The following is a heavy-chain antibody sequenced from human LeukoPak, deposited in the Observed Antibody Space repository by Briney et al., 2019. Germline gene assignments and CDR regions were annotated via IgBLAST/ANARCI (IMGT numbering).Heavy chain of an antibody. J-gene: IGHJ6*02. V-gene: IGHV3-48*01. CDR2: ISSSSSTI. CDR1: GFTFSSYS. CDR3: ARGVATGYLLLNYYGMDV. Sequence: GGSLRLSCAGTGFTFSSYSMNWVRQAPGKGLEWVSYISSSSSTIYYADSVKGRFTISRDNAKNSLYLQMNSLRAEDTAVYYCARGVATGYLLLNYYGMDVWGQGTTVTVSS. D-gene: IGHD3-22*01.